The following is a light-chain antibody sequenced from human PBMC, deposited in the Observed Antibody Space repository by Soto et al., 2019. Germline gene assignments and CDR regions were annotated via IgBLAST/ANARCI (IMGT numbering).Light chain of an antibody. CDR3: HQYDTSPLS. CDR2: AAS. V-gene: IGKV3-20*01. J-gene: IGKJ4*01. Sequence: EIVLTQSPGTVSLSAGERATLSCRASQSISTNSLAWYQQKPGQAPRLLIYAASSRATGIPDRFAGSGAGTDFTLTISSLEPEDLSVYFWHQYDTSPLSFGGGTKVGMK. CDR1: QSISTNS.